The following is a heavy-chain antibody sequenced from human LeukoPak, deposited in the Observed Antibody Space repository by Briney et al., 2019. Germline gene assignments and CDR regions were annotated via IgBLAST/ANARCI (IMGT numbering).Heavy chain of an antibody. CDR1: GFTFSSYG. D-gene: IGHD2-2*01. J-gene: IGHJ4*02. Sequence: PGRSLRLSCAASGFTFSSYGMPWVRQAPGKGLEGVAVISYDGSNKYYADSVKGRFTISRDNTKNTLYLQMNSLRAEDTAVYYCAKLEGIVVVPAAMLEPKTDYGGQGTLVTVSS. V-gene: IGHV3-30*18. CDR3: AKLEGIVVVPAAMLEPKTDY. CDR2: ISYDGSNK.